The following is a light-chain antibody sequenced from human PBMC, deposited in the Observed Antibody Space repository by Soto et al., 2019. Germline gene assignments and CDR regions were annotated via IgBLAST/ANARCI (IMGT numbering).Light chain of an antibody. CDR3: QSYDSSLSGDVV. V-gene: IGLV1-40*01. J-gene: IGLJ2*01. CDR2: GNS. Sequence: QSVLTQPPSVSGAPGQRVTISCTGSSSNIGAGYDVHWYQQLPGTAPKLIIYGNSNRPSGVPDRFSGSKSGNSASLAITGLQAEDEADYYCQSYDSSLSGDVVFGGGTKLTVL. CDR1: SSNIGAGYD.